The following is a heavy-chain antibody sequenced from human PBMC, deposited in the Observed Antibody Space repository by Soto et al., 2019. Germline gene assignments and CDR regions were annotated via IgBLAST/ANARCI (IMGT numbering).Heavy chain of an antibody. Sequence: EVQLVESGGGLVQPGGSLRLSCAASGFTFRSLWMSWVRLAPGRGLEWLANIKEDGSEKYYVDSVKGRFTISRANAKNFLSLQMNSLRAEDTAMYYCEGAHTWGQGTQVTVSS. CDR3: EGAHT. J-gene: IGHJ1*01. CDR2: IKEDGSEK. CDR1: GFTFRSLW. V-gene: IGHV3-7*05.